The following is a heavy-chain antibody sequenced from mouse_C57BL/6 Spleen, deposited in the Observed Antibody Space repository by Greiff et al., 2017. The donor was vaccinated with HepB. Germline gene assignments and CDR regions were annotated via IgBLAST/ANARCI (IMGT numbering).Heavy chain of an antibody. J-gene: IGHJ2*01. Sequence: QVHVKQSGAELVKPGASVKLSCKASGYTFTSYWMHWVKQRPGQGLEWIGMIHPNSGSTNYNEKLKSKATLTVDKSSSTAYMQLSSLTSEDSAVYYCARGTTGSPYYFDYWGQGTTLTVSS. CDR2: IHPNSGST. D-gene: IGHD1-1*01. CDR3: ARGTTGSPYYFDY. V-gene: IGHV1-64*01. CDR1: GYTFTSYW.